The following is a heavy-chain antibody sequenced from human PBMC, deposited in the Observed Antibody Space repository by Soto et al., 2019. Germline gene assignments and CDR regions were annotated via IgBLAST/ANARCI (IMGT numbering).Heavy chain of an antibody. V-gene: IGHV3-20*01. J-gene: IGHJ6*03. Sequence: PGGSLRLYCAASGFTFDDYGMSWVRQAPGKGLEWVSGINWNGGSTGYADSVKGRFTISRDNAKNSLYLQMNSLRAEDTALYHCARSAYRYCSSTSCSDYYYYYMDVWGKGTTVTVSS. CDR1: GFTFDDYG. D-gene: IGHD2-2*01. CDR3: ARSAYRYCSSTSCSDYYYYYMDV. CDR2: INWNGGST.